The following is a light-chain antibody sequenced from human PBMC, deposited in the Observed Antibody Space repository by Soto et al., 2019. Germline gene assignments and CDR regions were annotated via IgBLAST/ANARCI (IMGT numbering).Light chain of an antibody. CDR3: QQFGNSPPYT. V-gene: IGKV3-20*01. Sequence: EIVLTQSPGTLSLSPGERATLSRRASQSISSNFLAWYQQKPGQAPRLLIYGASSRATGIPDRFSGSGSGTDFTLTISRLEPEDFAVYYCQQFGNSPPYTFGQGTKLEIK. CDR2: GAS. J-gene: IGKJ2*01. CDR1: QSISSNF.